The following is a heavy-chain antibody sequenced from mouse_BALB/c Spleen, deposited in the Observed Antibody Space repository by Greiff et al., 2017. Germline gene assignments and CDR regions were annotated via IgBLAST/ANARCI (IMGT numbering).Heavy chain of an antibody. CDR1: GYSITSDYA. J-gene: IGHJ4*01. D-gene: IGHD2-1*01. Sequence: EVKVEESGPGLVKPSQSLSLTCTVTGYSITSDYAWNWIRQFPGNKLEWMGYISYSGSTSYNPSLKSRISITRDTSKNQFFLQLNSVTTEDTATYYCARYGNEYYAMDYWGQGTSVTVSS. V-gene: IGHV3-2*02. CDR3: ARYGNEYYAMDY. CDR2: ISYSGST.